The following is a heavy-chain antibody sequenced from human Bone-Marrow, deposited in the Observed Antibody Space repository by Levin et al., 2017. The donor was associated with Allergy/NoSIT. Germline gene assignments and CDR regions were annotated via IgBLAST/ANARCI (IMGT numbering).Heavy chain of an antibody. CDR3: AREYYGLWTGYYYDH. V-gene: IGHV3-74*01. J-gene: IGHJ4*02. CDR1: GFAFSTYW. CDR2: ISSDGTKT. Sequence: HAGGSLRLSCTASGFAFSTYWMHWVRQVPGKGLAWVSRISSDGTKTDYVGSVRGRFTISRDNAKNTLYLQMASLRAEDTAVYYCAREYYGLWTGYYYDHWGPGSLVTVSS. D-gene: IGHD3/OR15-3a*01.